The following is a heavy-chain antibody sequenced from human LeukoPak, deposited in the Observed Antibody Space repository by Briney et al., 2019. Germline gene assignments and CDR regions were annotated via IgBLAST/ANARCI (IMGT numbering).Heavy chain of an antibody. D-gene: IGHD6-13*01. J-gene: IGHJ4*02. CDR2: MNPNRGNT. Sequence: ASVTVSCKASGYTFTSYDINWVRQATGQGLEWMGWMNPNRGNTGYAQKFEGRVNITRNTSISPAYMALSSLRSEDTAVYYCARGAAAAGNDYWGQGTLVTVSS. CDR1: GYTFTSYD. CDR3: ARGAAAAGNDY. V-gene: IGHV1-8*03.